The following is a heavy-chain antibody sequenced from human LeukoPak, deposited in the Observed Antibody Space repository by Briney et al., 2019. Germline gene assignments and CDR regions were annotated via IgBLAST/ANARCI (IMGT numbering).Heavy chain of an antibody. CDR3: AKDRTRAYCDARYNFDY. CDR1: GFTFSSYG. Sequence: GGSLRLSCAASGFTFSSYGMHWVRQAPGKGLEWVAVIAYDGSNKYSADSVKGRFTISRDNSKNTLFLQMNSLRAEDTAVYYCAKDRTRAYCDARYNFDYWGQGILATVSS. CDR2: IAYDGSNK. V-gene: IGHV3-30*18. D-gene: IGHD4-17*01. J-gene: IGHJ4*02.